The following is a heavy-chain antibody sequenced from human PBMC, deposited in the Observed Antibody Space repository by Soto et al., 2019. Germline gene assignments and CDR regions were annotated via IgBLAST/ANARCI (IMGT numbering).Heavy chain of an antibody. J-gene: IGHJ4*02. Sequence: QVELVQSGAEVKKPGSSVKVSCQASEDTFRNYAISWVRQAPGQGLEWMGGIIPIFGTANYAQNLQDRVTITADESTRTTYMELSSLRSEDTAVYFCARVGGVGAPPGADYWGQGTLVTVSS. CDR1: EDTFRNYA. CDR2: IIPIFGTA. V-gene: IGHV1-69*01. CDR3: ARVGGVGAPPGADY. D-gene: IGHD1-26*01.